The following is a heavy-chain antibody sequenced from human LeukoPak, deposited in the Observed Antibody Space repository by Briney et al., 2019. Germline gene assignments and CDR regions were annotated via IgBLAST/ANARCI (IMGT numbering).Heavy chain of an antibody. Sequence: PGGSLRLSCAASGFTFSTHWMHWVRQAPGKGLVWVSRINTDGSSTTYADSVKGRFTISRDNAKSTVYLQMNSLRAEDTAVYYCARDRGHAYFFDYWGQGALVTVSS. D-gene: IGHD2-2*01. J-gene: IGHJ4*02. V-gene: IGHV3-74*01. CDR1: GFTFSTHW. CDR3: ARDRGHAYFFDY. CDR2: INTDGSST.